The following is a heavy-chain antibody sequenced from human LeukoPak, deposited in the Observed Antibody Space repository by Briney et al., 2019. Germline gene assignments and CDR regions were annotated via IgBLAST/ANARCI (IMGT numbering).Heavy chain of an antibody. CDR1: GGTFSSYA. Sequence: SVKVSCKASGGTFSSYAISWVRQAPGQGLEWMGGIIPIFGTANYAQKFQGRVTITADESTSTAYMELSSLRPEDTAVYYCARDGSSGWYGGDYWGQGTLVTVSS. D-gene: IGHD6-19*01. J-gene: IGHJ4*02. CDR2: IIPIFGTA. CDR3: ARDGSSGWYGGDY. V-gene: IGHV1-69*01.